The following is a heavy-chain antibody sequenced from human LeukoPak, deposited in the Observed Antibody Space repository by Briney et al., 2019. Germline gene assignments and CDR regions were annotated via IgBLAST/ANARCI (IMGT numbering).Heavy chain of an antibody. CDR2: ISYDGSNK. V-gene: IGHV3-30-3*01. J-gene: IGHJ4*02. CDR3: ARDLYYDSSGYYSPHY. D-gene: IGHD3-22*01. CDR1: GITFSNYA. Sequence: SGGSLRLSCVASGITFSNYAMSWVRQAPGKGLEWVAVISYDGSNKYYADSVRGRFTISRDNSKNTLYLQMNSLRAEDTAVYYCARDLYYDSSGYYSPHYWGQGTLVTVSS.